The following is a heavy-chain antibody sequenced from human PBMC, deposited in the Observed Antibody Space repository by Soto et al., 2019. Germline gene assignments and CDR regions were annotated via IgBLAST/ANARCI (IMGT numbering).Heavy chain of an antibody. J-gene: IGHJ3*02. Sequence: QVQLQHSGPGLVKPSQTISLTCAISGDSLFTNGVAWNWIRLSPSRGLEWLGRTYYRSKWSNDYATSQKSRITLNPETYRNQSSLQLTYESPKDTAVESSSRGKHSSFDIWGQGTMVTVSS. CDR3: SRGKHSSFDI. CDR1: GDSLFTNGVA. D-gene: IGHD6-13*01. V-gene: IGHV6-1*01. CDR2: TYYRSKWSN.